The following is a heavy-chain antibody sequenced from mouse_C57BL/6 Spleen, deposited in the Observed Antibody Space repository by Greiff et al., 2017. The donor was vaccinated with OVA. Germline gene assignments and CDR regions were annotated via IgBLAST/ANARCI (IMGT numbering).Heavy chain of an antibody. CDR2: IYPGDGDT. V-gene: IGHV1-80*01. J-gene: IGHJ4*01. Sequence: QVQLKQSGAELVKPGASVKISCKASGYAFSSYWMNWVKQRPGKGLEWIGQIYPGDGDTNYNGKFKGKATLTADKSSSTAYMQLSSLTSEDSAVYFCARMGGDYAMDYWGQGTSVTVSS. CDR3: ARMGGDYAMDY. CDR1: GYAFSSYW.